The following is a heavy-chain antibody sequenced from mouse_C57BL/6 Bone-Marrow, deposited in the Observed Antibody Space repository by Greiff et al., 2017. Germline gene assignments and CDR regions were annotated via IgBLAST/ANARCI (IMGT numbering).Heavy chain of an antibody. CDR3: ARDHYYGSSFAY. Sequence: QVQLQQPGAELVMPGASVKLSCKASGYTFTSYWMHWVKQRPGQGLEWIGEIDPSDSYTNYNQKFKGKSTLTVDKSSSTAYMQLSSLTSEDSAVXYGARDHYYGSSFAYWGQGTLVTVSA. V-gene: IGHV1-69*01. J-gene: IGHJ3*01. CDR2: IDPSDSYT. D-gene: IGHD1-1*01. CDR1: GYTFTSYW.